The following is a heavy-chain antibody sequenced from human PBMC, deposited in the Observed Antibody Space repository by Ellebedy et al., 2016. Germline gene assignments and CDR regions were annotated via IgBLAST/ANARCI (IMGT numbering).Heavy chain of an antibody. V-gene: IGHV3-30*01. D-gene: IGHD3-10*01. CDR3: ARDLRGANSPS. Sequence: AAKGRFTISRDNSKNTLYLQMNRLRAEDTAVYYCARDLRGANSPSWGQGTLVSVSS. J-gene: IGHJ4*02.